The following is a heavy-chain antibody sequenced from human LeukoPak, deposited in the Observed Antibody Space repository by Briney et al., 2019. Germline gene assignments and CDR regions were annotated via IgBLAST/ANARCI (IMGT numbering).Heavy chain of an antibody. CDR3: ARDRYSSGWYDDAFDI. J-gene: IGHJ3*02. V-gene: IGHV4-4*02. D-gene: IGHD6-19*01. CDR1: GGSISSSNW. CDR2: IYTSGST. Sequence: SGTLSLTCAVSGGSISSSNWWSWVRQPAGKGLEWIGRIYTSGSTNYNPSLKSRVTMSVDTSKNQFSLKLSSVTAADTAVYYCARDRYSSGWYDDAFDIWGQGTMVTVSS.